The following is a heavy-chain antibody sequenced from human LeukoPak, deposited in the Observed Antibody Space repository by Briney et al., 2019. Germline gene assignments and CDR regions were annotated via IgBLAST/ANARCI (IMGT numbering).Heavy chain of an antibody. CDR2: IYYSGST. D-gene: IGHD1-26*01. V-gene: IGHV4-30-4*01. CDR3: ARVLFASYSQLDY. CDR1: GDSISSADYY. J-gene: IGHJ4*02. Sequence: SETLSLTCTVSGDSISSADYYWSWIRQPPGKGLEWIGYIYYSGSTYYNPSLRSRLTISIDTSKKQFSLKLSSVTAADTAVYYCARVLFASYSQLDYWAREPWSPSPQ.